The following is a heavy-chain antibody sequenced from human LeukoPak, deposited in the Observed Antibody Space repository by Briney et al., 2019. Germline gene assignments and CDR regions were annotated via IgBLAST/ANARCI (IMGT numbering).Heavy chain of an antibody. CDR2: IYYSGST. Sequence: KPSETLSLTCTVSGGSISGYYWSWIRQPPGKGLECIGYIYYSGSTNYNPSLKSRVTISVATSRNQFSLKLTSVTAADTAVYYCAKVSDRDSSGYYWGFEYWGQGTLVTVSS. CDR3: AKVSDRDSSGYYWGFEY. J-gene: IGHJ4*02. D-gene: IGHD3-22*01. CDR1: GGSISGYY. V-gene: IGHV4-59*08.